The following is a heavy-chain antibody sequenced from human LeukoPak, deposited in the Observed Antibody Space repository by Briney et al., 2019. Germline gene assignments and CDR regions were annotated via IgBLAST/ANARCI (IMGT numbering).Heavy chain of an antibody. CDR3: ARACGITIFGVVINYYFDY. Sequence: TSETLSLTCTVSGGSISSSSYYWGWIRQPPGKGLEWIGSIYYSGSTYYNPSLKSRVTISVDTSKNQFSLKLSSVTAADTAVYYCARACGITIFGVVINYYFDYWGQGTLVTVSS. J-gene: IGHJ4*02. D-gene: IGHD3-3*01. CDR2: IYYSGST. CDR1: GGSISSSSYY. V-gene: IGHV4-39*07.